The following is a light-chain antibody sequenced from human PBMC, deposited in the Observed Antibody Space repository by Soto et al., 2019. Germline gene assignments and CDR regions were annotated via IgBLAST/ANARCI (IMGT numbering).Light chain of an antibody. CDR2: DAS. CDR3: QQYNSYQGT. CDR1: QSISSW. J-gene: IGKJ1*01. V-gene: IGKV1-5*01. Sequence: DIQMTQSPSTLSASVGDRVTITCRASQSISSWLAWYQQKPGKAPKLLIYDASSLESGVPSRFSGSGSGTEFILTISSLQPDDFATYYCQQYNSYQGTFGQGTKV.